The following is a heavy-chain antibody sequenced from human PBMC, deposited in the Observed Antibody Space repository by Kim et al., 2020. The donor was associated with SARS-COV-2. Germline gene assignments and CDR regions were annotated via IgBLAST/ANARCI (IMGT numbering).Heavy chain of an antibody. Sequence: GGSLRLSCAASGFTFDDYAMHWVRQAPGKGLEWVSGISWNSGSIGYADSVKGRFTISRDNAKNSLYLQMNSLRAEDTALYYCAKEGYGDNYFDYWGQGTLVTVSS. D-gene: IGHD4-17*01. CDR3: AKEGYGDNYFDY. CDR1: GFTFDDYA. V-gene: IGHV3-9*01. J-gene: IGHJ4*02. CDR2: ISWNSGSI.